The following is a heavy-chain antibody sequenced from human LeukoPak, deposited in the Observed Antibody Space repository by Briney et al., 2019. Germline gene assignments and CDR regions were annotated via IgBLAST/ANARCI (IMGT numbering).Heavy chain of an antibody. CDR3: ARSGRSVVVPAAIGY. CDR1: GYTFTGYY. Sequence: ASVKVSCKASGYTFTGYYMHWVRQAPGQGLEWMGFINPNSGGTKYAQKFQGGVTLTRDTSISTAYMELSRLRSDDTSVYYCARSGRSVVVPAAIGYWGQGTLVTVSS. D-gene: IGHD2-2*01. J-gene: IGHJ4*02. CDR2: INPNSGGT. V-gene: IGHV1-2*02.